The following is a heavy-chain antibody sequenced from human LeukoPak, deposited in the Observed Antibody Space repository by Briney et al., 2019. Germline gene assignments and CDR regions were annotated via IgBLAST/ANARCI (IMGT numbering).Heavy chain of an antibody. J-gene: IGHJ4*02. CDR2: ISSNGGST. Sequence: GGSLRLSCAASGFTFSNYAMHWVRPAPGKGLEYVSAISSNGGSTYYANSVKGRFTISRDNSKNTLYLQMGSLRAEDMAVYYCARDLRLKELAYCGGDCLDYWGQGTLVTVSS. V-gene: IGHV3-64*01. CDR1: GFTFSNYA. D-gene: IGHD2-21*02. CDR3: ARDLRLKELAYCGGDCLDY.